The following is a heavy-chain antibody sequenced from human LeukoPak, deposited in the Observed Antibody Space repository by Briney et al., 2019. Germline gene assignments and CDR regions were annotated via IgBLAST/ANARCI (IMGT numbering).Heavy chain of an antibody. CDR2: IYPGDSDT. Sequence: GESLKISGKGSGYSFPNYWIGWARQMPGKGLEWMAIIYPGDSDTRYSPSFQGQVTISADKSITTAYLQWSSLKASDTAMYYCARGSTVTTLEHWGQGTLVTVSS. CDR3: ARGSTVTTLEH. V-gene: IGHV5-51*01. CDR1: GYSFPNYW. D-gene: IGHD4-11*01. J-gene: IGHJ4*02.